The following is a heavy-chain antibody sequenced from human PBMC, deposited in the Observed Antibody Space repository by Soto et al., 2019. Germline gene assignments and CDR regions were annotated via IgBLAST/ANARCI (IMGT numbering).Heavy chain of an antibody. D-gene: IGHD3-3*01. V-gene: IGHV4-30-2*01. CDR1: GGSISSGGYS. Sequence: SETLSLTCAVSGGSISSGGYSWSWIRQPPGKGLEWIGYIYHSGSTYYNPSLKSRVTISVDRSKNQFSLKLSSVTAADTAVYYCASEAHYDFWSGSDYGMDVWGQGTTVTVSS. J-gene: IGHJ6*02. CDR2: IYHSGST. CDR3: ASEAHYDFWSGSDYGMDV.